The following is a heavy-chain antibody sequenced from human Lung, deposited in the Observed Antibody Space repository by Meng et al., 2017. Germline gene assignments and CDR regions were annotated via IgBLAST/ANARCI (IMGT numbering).Heavy chain of an antibody. CDR1: GFSFTDAW. D-gene: IGHD6-13*01. J-gene: IGHJ4*02. CDR3: ATGAAAADH. CDR2: IKSNSDGGTT. V-gene: IGHV3-15*01. Sequence: LVGVGGGLVKPGGSLGLLVVASGFSFTDAWMGWVRQAPGKGLEWVGRIKSNSDGGTTDYAAPVKGRFTISRDDSKNTLYLQMNSLITEDTAVYFCATGAAAADHWGQGTLVTVSS.